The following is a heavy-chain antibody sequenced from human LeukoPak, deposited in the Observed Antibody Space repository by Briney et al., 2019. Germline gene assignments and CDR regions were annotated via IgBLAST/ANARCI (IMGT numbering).Heavy chain of an antibody. D-gene: IGHD3-22*01. CDR3: ARAFRTSNYYDSSGTEALGY. J-gene: IGHJ4*02. V-gene: IGHV1-2*02. CDR2: INPNRGGT. Sequence: ASVKVSCKASGYTFTGYYMHWVRQAPGQGLEWMGWINPNRGGTNYAQKFQGRVTMTRDTSISTAYMELSRLRSDDTAVYYCARAFRTSNYYDSSGTEALGYWGQGTLVTVSS. CDR1: GYTFTGYY.